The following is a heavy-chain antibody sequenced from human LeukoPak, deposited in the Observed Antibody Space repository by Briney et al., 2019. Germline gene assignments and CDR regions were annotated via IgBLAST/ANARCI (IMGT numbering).Heavy chain of an antibody. CDR2: ISRTSSAR. CDR1: GFTFSDHS. Sequence: GGSLRLSCTASGFTFSDHSMNWVRQAPGKGLEWVSYISRTSSARYYADSVKGRFSISRDNAKNSLYLQMNSLRGEDTAVYYCASCAYGGHDPTSPLGDWGQGTLVTVSS. J-gene: IGHJ4*02. D-gene: IGHD5-12*01. CDR3: ASCAYGGHDPTSPLGD. V-gene: IGHV3-48*04.